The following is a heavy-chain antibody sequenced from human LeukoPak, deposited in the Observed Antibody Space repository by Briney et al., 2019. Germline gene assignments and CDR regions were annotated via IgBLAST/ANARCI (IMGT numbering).Heavy chain of an antibody. CDR2: IWYDGSNK. D-gene: IGHD6-13*01. V-gene: IGHV3-33*01. J-gene: IGHJ4*02. CDR3: ARVNRGSIWYIDL. CDR1: GFTFSSYG. Sequence: GGSLRLSCAASGFTFSSYGMHWVRQAPGKGLEWVAVIWYDGSNKYYADSVKGRFTISRDNSKNTLYLQMNSLIAEDTAVYYCARVNRGSIWYIDLWGQGTLVPVSS.